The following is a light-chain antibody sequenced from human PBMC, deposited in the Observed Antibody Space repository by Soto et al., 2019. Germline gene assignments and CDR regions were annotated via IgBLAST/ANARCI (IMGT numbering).Light chain of an antibody. J-gene: IGKJ5*01. V-gene: IGKV1-5*03. CDR1: QTISSW. Sequence: DIQMTQSPSTLSGSVGDRVTITCRASQTISSWLAWYQQKPGKAPKLLIYKASTLKSGVPSRFSGSGSGTDFTLTINSLRPEDFASYYCQQSYSSSPITFGPGTLLEI. CDR3: QQSYSSSPIT. CDR2: KAS.